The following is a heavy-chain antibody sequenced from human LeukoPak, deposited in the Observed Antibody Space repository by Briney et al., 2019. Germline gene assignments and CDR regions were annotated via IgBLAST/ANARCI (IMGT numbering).Heavy chain of an antibody. CDR3: AKVELCSSSWSTPYYFDY. Sequence: ASVKVSCNASGSTYTSSGISWGRQAPGQGLEWMGWISAYNGNTNYAQKLQGRVTMTTDTSTSTDYMELRSLISDDLAVYYCAKVELCSSSWSTPYYFDYWGQGTLVTVSS. J-gene: IGHJ4*02. CDR1: GSTYTSSG. CDR2: ISAYNGNT. D-gene: IGHD6-13*01. V-gene: IGHV1-18*03.